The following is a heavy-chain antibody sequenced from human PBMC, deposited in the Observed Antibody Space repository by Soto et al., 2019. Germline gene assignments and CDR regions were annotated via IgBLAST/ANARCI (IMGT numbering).Heavy chain of an antibody. V-gene: IGHV1-69*13. CDR1: GGTFSSSA. J-gene: IGHJ6*02. CDR2: IIPIFGPA. CDR3: ATTYCSGGNCYNYYYGMDV. D-gene: IGHD2-15*01. Sequence: SVKVSCKASGGTFSSSAICWVRQAPGQGLEWMGGIIPIFGPANYAQKFQGRVTLTADESTSTAYMELSSLRSEDTAVYYCATTYCSGGNCYNYYYGMDVWGQGTPVTVSS.